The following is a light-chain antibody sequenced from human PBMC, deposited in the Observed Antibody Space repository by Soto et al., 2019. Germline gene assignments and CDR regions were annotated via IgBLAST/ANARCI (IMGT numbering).Light chain of an antibody. J-gene: IGKJ4*01. CDR1: QSVSSY. Sequence: EIVLTQSPGTLSLSPGEEATLSCRASQSVSSYLAWYQQKSGQAPRLLIYGASSRASGIPDRFSGSGSGTDFTLTISSLEPEDFAVYYCQQRSNWPLLSFGGGTKVDIK. V-gene: IGKV3-11*01. CDR2: GAS. CDR3: QQRSNWPLLS.